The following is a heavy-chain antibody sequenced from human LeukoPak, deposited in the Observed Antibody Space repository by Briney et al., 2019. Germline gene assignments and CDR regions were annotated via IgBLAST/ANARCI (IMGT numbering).Heavy chain of an antibody. V-gene: IGHV3-23*01. J-gene: IGHJ4*02. CDR2: ISASGRDT. CDR1: GFTFNTYA. Sequence: PGGSLRLSCTASGFTFNTYAMTWVRQAPGKGLEWVSTISASGRDTYYADSVKGRFTISRDNPQNTVSLQMNSLRAEDTAVYYCAKGTKLAVAANNYFDYWSQGTLLTVSS. D-gene: IGHD2-15*01. CDR3: AKGTKLAVAANNYFDY.